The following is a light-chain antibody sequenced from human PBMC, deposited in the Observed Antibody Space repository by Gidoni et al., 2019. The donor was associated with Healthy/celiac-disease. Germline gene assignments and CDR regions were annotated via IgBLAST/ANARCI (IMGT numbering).Light chain of an antibody. CDR1: SSDVGSYNL. J-gene: IGLJ2*01. V-gene: IGLV2-23*02. Sequence: QSARTQPASVSGSPGQSITISCTGTSSDVGSYNLVSWYQQHPGKAPKLMIYEVSKRPSGVSNRFSGSKSGNTASLTISGLPAEDDAYYYCCSYAGSSTVVFGGGTKLTVL. CDR3: CSYAGSSTVV. CDR2: EVS.